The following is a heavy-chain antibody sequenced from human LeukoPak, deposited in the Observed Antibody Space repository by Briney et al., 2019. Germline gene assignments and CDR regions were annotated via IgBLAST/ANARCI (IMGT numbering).Heavy chain of an antibody. CDR3: ATVLLHDYSDVRALDF. CDR1: GGTFSSYA. D-gene: IGHD4-17*01. Sequence: GASVKVSCKASGGTFSSYAISWVRQAPGQGLEWMGGIIPIFGTANYAQKFQGRVTITADESTSTAYMELSSLRSEDTAVYYCATVLLHDYSDVRALDFWGQGTLVTVSS. V-gene: IGHV1-69*13. CDR2: IIPIFGTA. J-gene: IGHJ4*02.